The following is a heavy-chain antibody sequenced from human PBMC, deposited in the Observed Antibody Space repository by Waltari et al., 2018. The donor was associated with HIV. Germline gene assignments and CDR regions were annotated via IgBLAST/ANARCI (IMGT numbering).Heavy chain of an antibody. CDR2: VRDIDST. D-gene: IGHD5-12*01. Sequence: EVQLLESGGGLVQPGGSLRLSCAASGFRFSNYAMSWVRQAPGKGLEWVAVVRDIDSTYYVDSVKGRFIISRDDSKDSLYLQMNSLRVEDTAVYYCAKDDRASRGLDDWGQGTLVTVSS. V-gene: IGHV3-23*01. CDR3: AKDDRASRGLDD. J-gene: IGHJ4*02. CDR1: GFRFSNYA.